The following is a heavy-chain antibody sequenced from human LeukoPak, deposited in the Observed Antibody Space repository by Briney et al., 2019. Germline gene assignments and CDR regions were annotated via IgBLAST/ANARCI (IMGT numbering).Heavy chain of an antibody. CDR2: IYYSGST. J-gene: IGHJ5*02. CDR1: GGSVSSGSYY. CDR3: ASNLSGSYYNWFDP. V-gene: IGHV4-61*01. D-gene: IGHD1-26*01. Sequence: AETLSLTCTVSGGSVSSGSYYWSWIRQPPGKGLEWIGYIYYSGSTNYNPSLKSRVTISVDTSKNQFSLKLSSVTAADTAVYYCASNLSGSYYNWFDPWGQGTLVTVSS.